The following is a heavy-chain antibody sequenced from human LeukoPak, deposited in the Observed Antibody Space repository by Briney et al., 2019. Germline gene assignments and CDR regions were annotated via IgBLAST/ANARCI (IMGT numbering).Heavy chain of an antibody. CDR3: ATTERRDFSTGY. Sequence: SDTLSLICTLSVVSLSITTYFWVCIRQPPGQVLEWLGSIYYSGSTYYSPSLESRITMSMDTSKNQFYLQLTSVTATDMAVYYCATTERRDFSTGYWGQGSLVTVSS. CDR1: VVSLSITTYF. J-gene: IGHJ4*02. CDR2: IYYSGST. V-gene: IGHV4-39*01. D-gene: IGHD2/OR15-2a*01.